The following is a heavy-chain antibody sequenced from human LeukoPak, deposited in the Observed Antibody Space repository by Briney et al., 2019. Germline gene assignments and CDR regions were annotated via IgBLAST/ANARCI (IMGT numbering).Heavy chain of an antibody. Sequence: ASVKVSCKASGYTFSSYGISWVRQAPGQGLEWMGWISADNGNTNYAQKLQGRVTMTTDTSTSTAYMELRSLRSDDTAIYYCAKDQSRYFEWPNDAFDIWGQGTMVTVSS. CDR3: AKDQSRYFEWPNDAFDI. V-gene: IGHV1-18*01. CDR2: ISADNGNT. J-gene: IGHJ3*02. D-gene: IGHD3-9*01. CDR1: GYTFSSYG.